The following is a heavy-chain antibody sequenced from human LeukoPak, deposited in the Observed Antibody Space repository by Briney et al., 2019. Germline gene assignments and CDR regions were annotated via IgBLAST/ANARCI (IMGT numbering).Heavy chain of an antibody. Sequence: ASVKASCKASGYTFTGYYMHWVRQAPGQGLEWMGWISAYNANTNYAQKLQGRVTMTTDTSTSTAYMELRSLRSEDTAVYYCATAAAGDAFDIWGQGTMVTVSS. V-gene: IGHV1-18*04. J-gene: IGHJ3*02. CDR1: GYTFTGYY. D-gene: IGHD6-25*01. CDR2: ISAYNANT. CDR3: ATAAAGDAFDI.